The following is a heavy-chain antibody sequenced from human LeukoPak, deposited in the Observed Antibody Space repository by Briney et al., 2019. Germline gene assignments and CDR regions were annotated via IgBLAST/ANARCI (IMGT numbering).Heavy chain of an antibody. Sequence: SETLSLTCTVPGASVSSGSYYWSWIRQPPGKGLEWIGYIYYSGSTNYNPSLKSRVTISVDTSKNQFSLKLSSVTAADTAVYYCARGSRGYTYGWGQGTLVTVSS. CDR1: GASVSSGSYY. J-gene: IGHJ4*02. CDR2: IYYSGST. V-gene: IGHV4-61*01. D-gene: IGHD5-18*01. CDR3: ARGSRGYTYG.